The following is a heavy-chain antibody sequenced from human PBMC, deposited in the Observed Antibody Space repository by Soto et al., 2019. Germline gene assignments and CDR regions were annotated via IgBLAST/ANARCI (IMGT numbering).Heavy chain of an antibody. D-gene: IGHD3-22*01. Sequence: LRLSCAASGFTFSSYAMHWVRQAPGKGLEWVAVISYDGSNKYYADSVKGRFTISRDNSKNTLYLQMNSLRAEDTAVYYCARWTYYYDSSGYNRHNWFDPWGQGTLVTVSS. CDR2: ISYDGSNK. V-gene: IGHV3-30-3*01. CDR1: GFTFSSYA. CDR3: ARWTYYYDSSGYNRHNWFDP. J-gene: IGHJ5*02.